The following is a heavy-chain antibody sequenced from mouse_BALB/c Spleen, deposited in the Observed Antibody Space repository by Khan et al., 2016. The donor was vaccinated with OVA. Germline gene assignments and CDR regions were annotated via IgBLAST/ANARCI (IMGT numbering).Heavy chain of an antibody. CDR2: ISYSGST. V-gene: IGHV3-2*02. CDR1: GYSITSDYA. CDR3: ARDGSRYNYAMDY. Sequence: EVQLQESGPGLVKPSQSLSLTCTVTGYSITSDYAWNWIRQFPGNKLEWMGYISYSGSTNYNPALKSRISITRATSKNQFFLQLNSVTHEDTATYYCARDGSRYNYAMDYWGQGTSVTVSS. D-gene: IGHD2-3*01. J-gene: IGHJ4*01.